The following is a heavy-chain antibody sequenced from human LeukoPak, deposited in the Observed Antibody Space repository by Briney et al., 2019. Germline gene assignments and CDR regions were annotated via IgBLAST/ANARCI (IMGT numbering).Heavy chain of an antibody. V-gene: IGHV4-31*03. CDR1: GGSISSGGYY. CDR2: IYYSGST. D-gene: IGHD3-3*01. CDR3: ARGITIFGVVIGNWFDP. Sequence: SETLSLTCTVSGGSISSGGYYWSWIRQHPGKGLEWIGYIYYSGSTYYNPSLKSRVTISVDTSKNQFSLKLSSVTAADTAVYYCARGITIFGVVIGNWFDPWGQGTLVTVSS. J-gene: IGHJ5*02.